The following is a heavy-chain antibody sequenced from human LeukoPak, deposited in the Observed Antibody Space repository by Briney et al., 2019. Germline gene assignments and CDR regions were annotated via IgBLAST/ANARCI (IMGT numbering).Heavy chain of an antibody. CDR3: PRTALWLRYFDY. CDR1: GFTFSSYE. D-gene: IGHD5-12*01. J-gene: IGHJ4*02. V-gene: IGHV3-48*03. CDR2: ISSSGSTI. Sequence: GGALRLSCAASGFTFSSYEMNWVRQAPGKGLEWVSYISSSGSTIYDADSVKGRFTISRDNAKNSLYLQTNSLRAEDTAVYYCPRTALWLRYFDYWGQGTLVTVSS.